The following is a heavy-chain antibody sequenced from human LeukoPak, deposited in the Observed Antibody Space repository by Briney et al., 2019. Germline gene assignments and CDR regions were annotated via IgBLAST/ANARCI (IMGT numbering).Heavy chain of an antibody. V-gene: IGHV4-34*01. J-gene: IGHJ4*02. Sequence: PSATHSPICRVYGGSFTSYYSTSISQPPGKGLEWPGEINHSGSTNYHPSLKSRVTISVDTSKNQFSLKLSSVTAADTAIYYCARVEDCYNYVAYWGQGTLVTVFS. CDR1: GGSFTSYY. D-gene: IGHD5-24*01. CDR3: ARVEDCYNYVAY. CDR2: INHSGST.